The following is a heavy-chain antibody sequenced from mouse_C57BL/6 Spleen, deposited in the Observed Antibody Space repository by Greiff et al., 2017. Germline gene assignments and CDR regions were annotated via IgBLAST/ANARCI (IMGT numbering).Heavy chain of an antibody. CDR1: GYTFTSYW. CDR3: ARRGYGSSYGDFDV. J-gene: IGHJ1*03. Sequence: QVQLQQPGAELVRPGSSVKLSCKASGYTFTSYWMHWVKQRPIQGLEWIGNIDPSDSETHYNQKFKDKATLTVDKSSSTAYMQLSSLTSEDSAVYYWARRGYGSSYGDFDVWGTGTTVTVSS. CDR2: IDPSDSET. V-gene: IGHV1-52*01. D-gene: IGHD1-1*01.